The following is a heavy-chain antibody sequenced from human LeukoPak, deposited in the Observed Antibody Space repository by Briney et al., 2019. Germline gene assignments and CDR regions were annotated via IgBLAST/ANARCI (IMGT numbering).Heavy chain of an antibody. CDR2: IYYSGST. V-gene: IGHV4-39*01. J-gene: IGHJ3*02. CDR3: ATRRITMVRGVTTNDAFDI. D-gene: IGHD3-10*01. Sequence: SETLSLTCTVSGGSISSSSYYWGWIRQPPGKGLEWIGSIYYSGSTYYNPSLKSRVTISVDTSKNQFSLKLSSVTAADTAVYYCATRRITMVRGVTTNDAFDIWGQGTMVTVSS. CDR1: GGSISSSSYY.